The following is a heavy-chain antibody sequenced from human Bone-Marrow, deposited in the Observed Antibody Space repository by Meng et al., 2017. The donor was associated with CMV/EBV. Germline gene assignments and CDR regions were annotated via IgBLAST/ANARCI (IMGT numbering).Heavy chain of an antibody. V-gene: IGHV3-30*04. CDR2: ISYEGSTE. D-gene: IGHD2-21*01. CDR1: GFTLSGYA. J-gene: IGHJ6*02. Sequence: GGSRRLSCVALSGFTLSGYAMHWVRQAPGKGLEWLALISYEGSTEYHADAVRGRFSISRDNSKNTLYVHMNSLRPEDTAIYYCARDVTTLRYSGTDVWGQGTTVTVSS. CDR3: ARDVTTLRYSGTDV.